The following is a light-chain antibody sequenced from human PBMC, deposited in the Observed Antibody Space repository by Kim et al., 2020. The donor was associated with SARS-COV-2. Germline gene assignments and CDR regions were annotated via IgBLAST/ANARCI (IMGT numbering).Light chain of an antibody. J-gene: IGKJ4*01. CDR3: QQYNSYPLT. V-gene: IGKV1-5*03. CDR2: KAS. Sequence: DIQMNQSPSTLSASVGDRVTITCRASQSISSWLAWYQQKPGKAPDLLIYKASYLESGVPSRFSGSGSGTEFTLTISSLQPDDFATYYCQQYNSYPLTFGGGTKVDIK. CDR1: QSISSW.